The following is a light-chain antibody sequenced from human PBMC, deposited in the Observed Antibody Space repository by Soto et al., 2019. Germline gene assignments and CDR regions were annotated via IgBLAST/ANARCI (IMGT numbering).Light chain of an antibody. CDR3: QSYDSSLSGGGV. CDR2: GNT. Sequence: QLVLTQPPSVSGAPGQRVTISCTGSSSNIGAGYDVHWYRQLPGTAPKLLIYGNTNRPSGAPDRFSGSKSGTSASLAITGLQAEDEADYYCQSYDSSLSGGGVFGGGTQLTVL. CDR1: SSNIGAGYD. J-gene: IGLJ2*01. V-gene: IGLV1-40*01.